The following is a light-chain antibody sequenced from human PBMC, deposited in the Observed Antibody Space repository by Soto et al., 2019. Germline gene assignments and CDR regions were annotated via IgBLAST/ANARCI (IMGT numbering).Light chain of an antibody. V-gene: IGLV2-8*01. CDR1: SDDIGTYNY. CDR2: EVD. J-gene: IGLJ1*01. Sequence: QSALTQPPSASGSPGQTVTISCTGTSDDIGTYNYVSWYQQHAGNVPKLIIFEVDKRPSGVPNRFSGSKSGNTASLTISGLRAEDEADYYCFSHRSGDSHVFGTGTKVTVL. CDR3: FSHRSGDSHV.